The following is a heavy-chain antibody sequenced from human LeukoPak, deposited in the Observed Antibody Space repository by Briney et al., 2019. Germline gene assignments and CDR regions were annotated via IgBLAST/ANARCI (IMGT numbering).Heavy chain of an antibody. CDR1: GGSISSSSSY. CDR3: ARSGLRSSPRRGSHYPP. Sequence: SETLSLTCTVSGGSISSSSSYWGWIRQPPGKGLEWIGSIYYSGSTYYNPSLKSRVTISVDTSKNQFSLKLSSVTAADTAVYYCARSGLRSSPRRGSHYPPWGQGTLVTVSS. V-gene: IGHV4-39*07. J-gene: IGHJ5*02. CDR2: IYYSGST. D-gene: IGHD3-10*01.